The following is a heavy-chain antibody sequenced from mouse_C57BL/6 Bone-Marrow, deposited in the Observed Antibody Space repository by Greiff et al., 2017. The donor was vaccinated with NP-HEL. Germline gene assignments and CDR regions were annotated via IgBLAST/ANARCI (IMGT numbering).Heavy chain of an antibody. Sequence: EVKVEESGGGLVQPGESLKLSCESNEYEFPSHDMSWVRKTPEKRLELVAAINSYGGSTYYPDTMERRFIISRDNTKKTLYLQMSSLRSEDTALYYCARGDGYYPCAYWGQGTLVTVSA. CDR2: INSYGGST. D-gene: IGHD2-3*01. CDR3: ARGDGYYPCAY. J-gene: IGHJ3*01. V-gene: IGHV5-2*03. CDR1: EYEFPSHD.